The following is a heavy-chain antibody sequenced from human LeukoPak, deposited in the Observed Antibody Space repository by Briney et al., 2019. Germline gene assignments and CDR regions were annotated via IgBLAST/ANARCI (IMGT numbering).Heavy chain of an antibody. V-gene: IGHV3-21*01. Sequence: GGSLRLSCAASGFTFSSYSMNWVRQAPGKGLEWVSSITSVNSYIYYSDSVKGRFTISRDNAKNSLYLQMNSLRAEDTAVYYCVRDSSVVPFDYWGQGTLVTVSS. D-gene: IGHD2-21*01. CDR3: VRDSSVVPFDY. CDR2: ITSVNSYI. J-gene: IGHJ4*02. CDR1: GFTFSSYS.